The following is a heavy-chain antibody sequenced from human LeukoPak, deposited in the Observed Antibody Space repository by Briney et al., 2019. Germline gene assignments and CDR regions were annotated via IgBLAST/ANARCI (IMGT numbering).Heavy chain of an antibody. CDR1: GFTFSSYA. J-gene: IGHJ2*01. V-gene: IGHV3-30-3*01. CDR2: ISYDGSNK. D-gene: IGHD5-24*01. Sequence: GGSLRPSCAASGFTFSSYAMHWVRQAPGKGLEWVAVISYDGSNKYYADSVKGRFTISRDNSKNTLYLQMNSLRAEDTAVYYCARDGEMARGFDLWGRGTLVTVSS. CDR3: ARDGEMARGFDL.